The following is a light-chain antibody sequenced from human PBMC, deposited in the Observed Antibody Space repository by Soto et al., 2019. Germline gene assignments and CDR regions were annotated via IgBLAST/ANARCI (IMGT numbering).Light chain of an antibody. CDR3: HQRSNWPPWT. CDR1: QSVSNY. V-gene: IGKV3-11*01. J-gene: IGKJ1*01. Sequence: EIVLTQSPGTLSLSPGERATLSCRASQSVSNYLAWYQQKPGQAPRLLIYDASNRATGIPARFSGGGSGTDFTLTISSLEPEDFAVYYCHQRSNWPPWTFGQGTKVEIK. CDR2: DAS.